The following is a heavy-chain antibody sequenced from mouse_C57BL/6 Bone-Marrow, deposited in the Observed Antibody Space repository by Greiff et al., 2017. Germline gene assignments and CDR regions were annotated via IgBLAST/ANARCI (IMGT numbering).Heavy chain of an antibody. CDR3: ARNEDRGWLRPFAY. D-gene: IGHD2-2*01. CDR1: GYTFTEYT. V-gene: IGHV1-62-2*01. CDR2: FYPGSGSI. J-gene: IGHJ3*01. Sequence: VQLQEPGAELVNPGASVKLSCKASGYTFTEYTIHWVKQRSGQGLEWIGWFYPGSGSIKYNETFKNKATLTADTSSSTVYMELSRLTSEDSAVDFCARNEDRGWLRPFAYWGQGTLVTVSA.